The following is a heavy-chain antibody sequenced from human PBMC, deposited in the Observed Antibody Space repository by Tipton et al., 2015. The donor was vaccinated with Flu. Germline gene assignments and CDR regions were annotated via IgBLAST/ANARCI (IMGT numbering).Heavy chain of an antibody. CDR2: IYPSGTT. CDR1: SGSISSTNYF. V-gene: IGHV4-39*07. CDR3: ARGPTRGGSPYFFDS. J-gene: IGHJ4*02. D-gene: IGHD3-10*01. Sequence: TLSLTCTVSSGSISSTNYFCAWIRQPPGKGLELIGSIYPSGTTYYNPSLKSRVTLSLDTSTNQFSLRLSSVTAADTAVYYCARGPTRGGSPYFFDSWGQGTLVTVSS.